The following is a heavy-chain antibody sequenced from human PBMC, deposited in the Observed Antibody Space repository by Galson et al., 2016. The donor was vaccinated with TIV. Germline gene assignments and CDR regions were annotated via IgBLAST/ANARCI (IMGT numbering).Heavy chain of an antibody. D-gene: IGHD5-18*01. CDR3: ASDRNTAFDTYHYYYGMDV. J-gene: IGHJ6*02. CDR1: GGTFSSYV. Sequence: SVKVSCKASGGTFSSYVFNWVRLAPGQGLEWMGGIIPLFRTTNYAQKFQGRVTITADESTNTAYMELNSLRSGDTAEYYCASDRNTAFDTYHYYYGMDVWGQGTTVTVSS. CDR2: IIPLFRTT. V-gene: IGHV1-69*13.